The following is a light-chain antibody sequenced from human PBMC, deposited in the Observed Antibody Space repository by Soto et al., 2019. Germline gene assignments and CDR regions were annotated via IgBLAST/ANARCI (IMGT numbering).Light chain of an antibody. Sequence: VLTQSPATLSLSPVERATLSCRASQSVSSSYLAWYQQKPGQAPRLLIYGASSRATGIPDRFSGSGSGTDFTLTISRLEPEDFAVYYCQQYGSSPRTFGQGTKVDIK. CDR1: QSVSSSY. J-gene: IGKJ1*01. CDR3: QQYGSSPRT. CDR2: GAS. V-gene: IGKV3-20*01.